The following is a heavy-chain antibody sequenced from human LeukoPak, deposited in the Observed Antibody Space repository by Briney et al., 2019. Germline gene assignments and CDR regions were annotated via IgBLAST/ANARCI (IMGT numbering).Heavy chain of an antibody. D-gene: IGHD4-17*01. Sequence: GGSLRLSCAASGFTFSSYAMSWVRQAPGKGLEWVSAISGSGGSTYYADSVKGRFTISRDNSKDTLYLQMNSLRAEDTAVYYCAKSEGYDYGFFDYWGQGTLVTVSS. CDR1: GFTFSSYA. V-gene: IGHV3-23*01. CDR2: ISGSGGST. J-gene: IGHJ4*02. CDR3: AKSEGYDYGFFDY.